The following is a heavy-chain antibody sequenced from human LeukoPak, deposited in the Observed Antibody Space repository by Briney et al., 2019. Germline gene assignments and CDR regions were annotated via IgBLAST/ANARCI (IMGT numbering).Heavy chain of an antibody. CDR2: IYYGGT. V-gene: IGHV4-30-4*01. Sequence: PSETLSLTCIVSGGSISSGYYYWSWITQPPGKGLEYIGYIYYGGTYYNPSLKSRVTISVDTSKNQFPLKLSSVTAADTAVYYCARGTWSSSIDYWGQGTLVTVSS. CDR3: ARGTWSSSIDY. CDR1: GGSISSGYYY. J-gene: IGHJ4*02. D-gene: IGHD6-6*01.